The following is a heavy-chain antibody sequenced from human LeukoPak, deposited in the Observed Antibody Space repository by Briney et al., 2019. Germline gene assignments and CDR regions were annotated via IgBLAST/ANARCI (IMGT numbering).Heavy chain of an antibody. CDR3: ARDVVGSLDY. CDR1: GFTFSSYW. D-gene: IGHD1-26*01. CDR2: IKGDESAR. J-gene: IGHJ4*02. Sequence: PGGSLRLSCAASGFTFSSYWMAWVRQAPGKGLEWVANIKGDESARHQADSVKGRFTISRDNTRNSLYLQMTNLRGDDTAAYYCARDVVGSLDYWGQGTLVTVSS. V-gene: IGHV3-7*01.